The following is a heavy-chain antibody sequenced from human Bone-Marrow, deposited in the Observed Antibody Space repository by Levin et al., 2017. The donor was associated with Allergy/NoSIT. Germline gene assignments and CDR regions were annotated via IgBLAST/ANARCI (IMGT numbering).Heavy chain of an antibody. D-gene: IGHD5-12*01. CDR1: GYDFSTYW. CDR3: ARHRRPIVATISPFEI. V-gene: IGHV5-51*01. Sequence: ASVKVSCKGFGYDFSTYWIGWVRQMPGKGLEWMGIIYPGDSDVRASPSFQGRVSISADKSTNTAYLQWDSLRASDSGIYFCARHRRPIVATISPFEIWGQGTMVTVSS. J-gene: IGHJ3*02. CDR2: IYPGDSDV.